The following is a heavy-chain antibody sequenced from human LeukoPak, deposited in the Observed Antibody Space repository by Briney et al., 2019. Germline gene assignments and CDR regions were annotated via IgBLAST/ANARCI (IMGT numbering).Heavy chain of an antibody. CDR1: GFIFNNYG. CDR3: AKDWAPYCGGDCYFNY. V-gene: IGHV3-30*18. D-gene: IGHD2-21*02. CDR2: ISYAGSNK. J-gene: IGHJ4*02. Sequence: RSLRLSCAASGFIFNNYGMHWVRQAPGKGLEWVAVISYAGSNKNYADSVKGRFTISRDSSKNTLYLQMNSLRVEDTAVYYCAKDWAPYCGGDCYFNYWGQGTLVTVSS.